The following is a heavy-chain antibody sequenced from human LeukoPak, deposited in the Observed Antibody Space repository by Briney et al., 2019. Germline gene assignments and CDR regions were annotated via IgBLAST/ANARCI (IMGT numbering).Heavy chain of an antibody. D-gene: IGHD6-19*01. V-gene: IGHV4-61*02. J-gene: IGHJ3*01. Sequence: SETLSLTCTVSGGSISSGNYYWSWIRQPAGKGLEWIGRIYTSGSTNYNSSLKSRVTISVDTSKNQFSLKLSSVTAADTAVYYCAREDAVSSDDAFDLWGQGTMVTVS. CDR3: AREDAVSSDDAFDL. CDR2: IYTSGST. CDR1: GGSISSGNYY.